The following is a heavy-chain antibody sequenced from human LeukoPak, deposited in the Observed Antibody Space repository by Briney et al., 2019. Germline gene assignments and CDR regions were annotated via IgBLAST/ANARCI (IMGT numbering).Heavy chain of an antibody. CDR1: GFTFRNYW. J-gene: IGHJ4*02. D-gene: IGHD2-15*01. V-gene: IGHV3-7*03. Sequence: PGGSLRLSCAASGFTFRNYWMTWVRQAPGKGLEWVANIKEDGSEKYYVGSVKGRFTISRDNAENSLSLQMNSLRAEDTAVYYCARDPTNEYCSGGTCSDYWGQGTLVTVSS. CDR3: ARDPTNEYCSGGTCSDY. CDR2: IKEDGSEK.